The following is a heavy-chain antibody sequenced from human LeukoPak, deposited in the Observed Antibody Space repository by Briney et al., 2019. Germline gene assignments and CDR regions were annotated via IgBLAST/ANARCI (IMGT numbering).Heavy chain of an antibody. J-gene: IGHJ4*02. CDR2: INPNSGGT. CDR3: ARGPHWDPHFDY. Sequence: ASVKVSCKASGFTFTAYHMHWVRHAPGQGLEWRGWINPNSGGTNYAQKFQGRVTMTRDTSISTAYMELSGLRSDDTPVYYCARGPHWDPHFDYWGQGTLVTVSS. D-gene: IGHD7-27*01. CDR1: GFTFTAYH. V-gene: IGHV1-2*02.